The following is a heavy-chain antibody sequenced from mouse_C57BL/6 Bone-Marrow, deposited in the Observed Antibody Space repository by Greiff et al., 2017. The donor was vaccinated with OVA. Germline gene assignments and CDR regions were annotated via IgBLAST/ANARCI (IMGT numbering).Heavy chain of an antibody. J-gene: IGHJ3*01. CDR1: GFPITSGYY. CDR3: AGDRDGYPFAY. D-gene: IGHD2-3*01. Sequence: QVQLQQSGPGLVKPSQSLFLTCSITGFPITSGYYWIWIRQSPGKPLEWMGYITHSGETFYNPSLQSPISITSETSKNQFFLQLNSVTTEDTAMYYCAGDRDGYPFAYWGQGTLVTVSA. CDR2: ITHSGET. V-gene: IGHV12-3*01.